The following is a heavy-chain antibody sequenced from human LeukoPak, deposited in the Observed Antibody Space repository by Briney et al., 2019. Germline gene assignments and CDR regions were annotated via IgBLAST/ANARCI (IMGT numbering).Heavy chain of an antibody. CDR2: IIPIFGTA. CDR1: GGTFSSYA. J-gene: IGHJ3*02. CDR3: ARAPQRSYYYGSGTFPSDAFDI. D-gene: IGHD3-10*01. Sequence: GASVKVSCKASGGTFSSYAISWVRQAPGQGLEWMGGIIPIFGTANYAQKFQGRVTITADKSTSTAYMELSSLRSEDTAVYYCARAPQRSYYYGSGTFPSDAFDIWGQGTMVTVSS. V-gene: IGHV1-69*06.